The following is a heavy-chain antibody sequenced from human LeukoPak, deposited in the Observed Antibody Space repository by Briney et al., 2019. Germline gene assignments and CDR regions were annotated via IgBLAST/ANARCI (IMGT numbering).Heavy chain of an antibody. D-gene: IGHD1-14*01. CDR3: GRDRGYNLDY. Sequence: GGSLRLSCAASGFTLSSYWMHWVRQAPGKGLVWVSHINSDGSSTSYADSVKDRFTISRDNAKNTLYLQMNSLRAEDTAVYYRGRDRGYNLDYWGQGTLVTVSS. CDR2: INSDGSST. V-gene: IGHV3-74*01. J-gene: IGHJ4*02. CDR1: GFTLSSYW.